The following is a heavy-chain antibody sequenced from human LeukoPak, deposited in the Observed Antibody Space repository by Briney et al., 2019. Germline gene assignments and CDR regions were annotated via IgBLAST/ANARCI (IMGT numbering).Heavy chain of an antibody. Sequence: ASVKVSCKASGYTFTTYYMHWVRQAPGQGLEWMGWINPNSGGTNYAQKFQGRVTMTRDTSISTAYMELSSLRSDDTAVYYCARPTTVTDYDACDIWGQGTMVTVSS. CDR1: GYTFTTYY. CDR2: INPNSGGT. J-gene: IGHJ3*02. D-gene: IGHD4-17*01. V-gene: IGHV1-2*02. CDR3: ARPTTVTDYDACDI.